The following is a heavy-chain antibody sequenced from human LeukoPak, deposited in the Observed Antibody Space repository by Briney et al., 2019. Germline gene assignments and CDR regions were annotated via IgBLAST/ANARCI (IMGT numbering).Heavy chain of an antibody. D-gene: IGHD6-13*01. J-gene: IGHJ5*02. V-gene: IGHV3-20*01. CDR2: INWNGGST. CDR1: GFTFTTYA. CDR3: ARDDIAAAAFDP. Sequence: GGSLRLSCAASGFTFTTYAMTWVRQAPGKGLEWVSGINWNGGSTGYADSVKGRFTISRDNAKNSLYLQMNSLRAEDTALYHCARDDIAAAAFDPWGQGTLVTVSS.